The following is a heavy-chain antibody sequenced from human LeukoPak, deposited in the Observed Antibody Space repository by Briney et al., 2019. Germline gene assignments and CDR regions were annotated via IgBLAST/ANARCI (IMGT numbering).Heavy chain of an antibody. D-gene: IGHD3-22*01. V-gene: IGHV3-30*18. CDR2: ISYDGSNK. J-gene: IGHJ4*02. CDR3: AKPHITMIVMGNNFDY. CDR1: GFTFSSYG. Sequence: GGSLRLSCAASGFTFSSYGMHWVRQAPGKGLEWVAVISYDGSNKYYADSVKGRFTISRDNSKNTLYLQMNSLRAEDTAVYYCAKPHITMIVMGNNFDYWGQGTLVTVSS.